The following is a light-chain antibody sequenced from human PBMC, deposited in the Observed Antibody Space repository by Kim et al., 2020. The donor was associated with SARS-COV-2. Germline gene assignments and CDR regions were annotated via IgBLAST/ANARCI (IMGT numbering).Light chain of an antibody. CDR2: RNN. CDR1: SFNIGSNY. CDR3: AAWDDSLSGPV. V-gene: IGLV1-47*01. Sequence: QSVLTQPPSASGTPGQRVTISCSGSSFNIGSNYVYWYQQLPGMAPKLLIYRNNQRPSGVPDRFSGSKSGTSASLAISGLRSEDEADYYCAAWDDSLSGPVFGGGTQLTVL. J-gene: IGLJ2*01.